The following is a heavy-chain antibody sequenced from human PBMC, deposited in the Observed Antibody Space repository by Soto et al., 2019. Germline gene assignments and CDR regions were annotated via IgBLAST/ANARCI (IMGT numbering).Heavy chain of an antibody. CDR3: ARHGYYDFWSGYSPLDY. Sequence: PSETLSLTCTVSGDSVRNQYWSWIRRPPGRGLEWIGYIYRSGSTKYNPSLKSRLTISVDTSKNQFSLKLTSVTAADTAVYYCARHGYYDFWSGYSPLDYWGQGTLVTVSS. J-gene: IGHJ4*02. V-gene: IGHV4-4*09. CDR1: GDSVRNQY. CDR2: IYRSGST. D-gene: IGHD3-3*01.